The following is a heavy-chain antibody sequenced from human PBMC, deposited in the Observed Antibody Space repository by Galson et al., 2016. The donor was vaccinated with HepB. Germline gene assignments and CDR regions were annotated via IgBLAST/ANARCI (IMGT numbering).Heavy chain of an antibody. D-gene: IGHD7-27*01. CDR1: SAYMSSYY. J-gene: IGHJ6*02. CDR3: SGDNWGRYHNKRKYGEYYGMDV. Sequence: ETLSLPCTVSSAYMSSYYWPWVRQPPGKGLEWIGYVHHSGETRYNPSLKSRVTLTLDTSKSQFSLKMPSVTVADTAVYYCSGDNWGRYHNKRKYGEYYGMDVWGQGTTVTVSS. CDR2: VHHSGET. V-gene: IGHV4-59*13.